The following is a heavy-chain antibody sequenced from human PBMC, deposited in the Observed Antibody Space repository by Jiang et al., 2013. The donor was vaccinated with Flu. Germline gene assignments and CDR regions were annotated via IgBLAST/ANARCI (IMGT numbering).Heavy chain of an antibody. CDR3: ARSNPGYRYFDH. CDR1: GDSLSTYSYY. D-gene: IGHD4-11*01. CDR2: IFYSGTT. V-gene: IGHV4-61*01. J-gene: IGHJ4*02. Sequence: TLSLTCSVSGDSLSTYSYYWSFIRQPPGKGLEWIGIIFYSGTTEYNPSLKSRVTISEDTSKNQFSLKLSSVTAADTAIYYCARSNPGYRYFDHWGQGTLVTVSS.